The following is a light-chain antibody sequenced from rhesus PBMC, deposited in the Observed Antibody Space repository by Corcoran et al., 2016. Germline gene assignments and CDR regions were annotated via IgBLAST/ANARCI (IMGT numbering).Light chain of an antibody. J-gene: IGKJ1*01. CDR1: HGDKKD. Sequence: DIQMTQSPSSLSASVGDRVTVTCRASHGDKKDLSLYQQKPGKAPPLLIYGTSNLPPGVSSRFSGSGAWTYYTLTISSLEPEDVGVYHCQQYYDLLPTFGQGTKVEIK. CDR3: QQYYDLLPT. V-gene: IGKV1-94*01. CDR2: GTS.